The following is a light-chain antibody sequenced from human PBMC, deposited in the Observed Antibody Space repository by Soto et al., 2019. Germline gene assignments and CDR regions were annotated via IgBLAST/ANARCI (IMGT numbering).Light chain of an antibody. V-gene: IGKV1-9*01. J-gene: IGKJ1*01. CDR1: QGISSY. CDR2: AAS. Sequence: DIQLTQSPCFLSASVEDRVTITCRASQGISSYLAWYQQKPGKAPKLLIYAASTLQSGVPSRFSGSGSGTEFTLTISSLQPEDFATYRSQQPASYPHTFVHRTKVNIK. CDR3: QQPASYPHT.